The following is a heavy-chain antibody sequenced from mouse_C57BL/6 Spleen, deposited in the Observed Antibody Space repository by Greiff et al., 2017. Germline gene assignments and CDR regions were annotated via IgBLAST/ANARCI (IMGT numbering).Heavy chain of an antibody. D-gene: IGHD1-1*02. V-gene: IGHV5-4*01. CDR3: ARDKGLRWFFDY. J-gene: IGHJ2*01. CDR1: GFTFSSYA. Sequence: EVKLMESGGGLVKPGGSLKLSCAASGFTFSSYAMSWVRQTPEKRLEWVATISDGGSYTYYPDNVKGRFTISRDNAKNNLYLQMSHLKSEDTAMYYCARDKGLRWFFDYWGQGTTLTVSS. CDR2: ISDGGSYT.